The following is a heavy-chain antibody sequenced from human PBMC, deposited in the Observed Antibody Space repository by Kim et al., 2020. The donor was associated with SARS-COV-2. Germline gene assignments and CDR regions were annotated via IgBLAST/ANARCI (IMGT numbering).Heavy chain of an antibody. V-gene: IGHV3-21*01. J-gene: IGHJ3*02. Sequence: SWKGRFTISRDNAKNSLYLQMNSLRAEDTAVYYCARDPNYYGSGSDAFDIWGQGTMVTVSS. CDR3: ARDPNYYGSGSDAFDI. D-gene: IGHD3-10*01.